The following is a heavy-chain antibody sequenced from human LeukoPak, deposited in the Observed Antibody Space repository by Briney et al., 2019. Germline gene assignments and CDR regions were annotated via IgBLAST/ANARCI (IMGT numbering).Heavy chain of an antibody. CDR3: ARHVSGYDSIDNSYYYYMDV. Sequence: SETLSLTCTVSGGSISSSSYYWGWIRQPPGKGLEWIGSIYYSGSTYYNPSLKSRVTISVDTSKNQFSLKLSSVTAADTAVYYCARHVSGYDSIDNSYYYYMDVWGKGTSVTISS. J-gene: IGHJ6*03. D-gene: IGHD3-22*01. V-gene: IGHV4-39*01. CDR1: GGSISSSSYY. CDR2: IYYSGST.